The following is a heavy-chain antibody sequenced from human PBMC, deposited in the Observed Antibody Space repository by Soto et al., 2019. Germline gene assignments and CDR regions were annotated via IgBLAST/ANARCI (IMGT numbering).Heavy chain of an antibody. CDR2: IGTAGDP. CDR3: ARGRIVGAPIGSYYYGMDV. Sequence: QTGGSLRLSCAASGFTFSSYDMHWVRKATGKGLEWVSAIGTAGDPYYPGSVKGRFTISRENAKNSLYLQMNSLRAGDTAVYYCARGRIVGAPIGSYYYGMDVWGQGTTVTVSS. D-gene: IGHD1-26*01. CDR1: GFTFSSYD. J-gene: IGHJ6*02. V-gene: IGHV3-13*05.